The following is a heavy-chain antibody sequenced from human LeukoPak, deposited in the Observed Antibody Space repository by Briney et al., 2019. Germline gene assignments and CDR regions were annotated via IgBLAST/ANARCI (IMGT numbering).Heavy chain of an antibody. J-gene: IGHJ4*02. D-gene: IGHD3-3*01. CDR1: GFTFSSYS. CDR2: ISSSSSTI. CDR3: ARETGGDDFWSWDQKGY. V-gene: IGHV3-48*01. Sequence: PGGSLRLSCAASGFTFSSYSMNWVRQAPGKGLEWVSYISSSSSTIYYADSVKGRFTISRDNAKNSQYLQMNSLRAEDTAVYYCARETGGDDFWSWDQKGYWGQGTLVTVSS.